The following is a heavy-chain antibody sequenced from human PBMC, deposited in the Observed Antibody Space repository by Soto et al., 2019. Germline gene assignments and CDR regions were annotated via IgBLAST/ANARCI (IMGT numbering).Heavy chain of an antibody. Sequence: GGSLRLSCAASGFSLINFWMAWVRQTGKGLEWVANINSDGSGKYYVDSVEGRFTISRDNAKNSLYLEMNSLRVEDSAVYYCVRVHRYDQNDYWGQGAQVTVSS. D-gene: IGHD3-16*02. V-gene: IGHV3-7*02. CDR3: VRVHRYDQNDY. CDR1: GFSLINFW. J-gene: IGHJ4*02. CDR2: INSDGSGK.